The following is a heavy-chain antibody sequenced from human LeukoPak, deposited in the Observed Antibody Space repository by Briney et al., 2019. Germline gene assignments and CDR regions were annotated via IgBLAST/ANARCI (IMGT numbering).Heavy chain of an antibody. CDR1: GGTFSGYA. V-gene: IGHV1-69*05. CDR2: IIPILGTA. Sequence: ASVKVACKASGGTFSGYAISWVRHAPGQGLEWMGGIIPILGTANYAQKFQGRVTITTDESTSTAYMELSSLRSEDTAVYYCARCIGYSSSPRNGRDNYYYYMDVWGKGTTVTVSS. D-gene: IGHD6-6*01. J-gene: IGHJ6*03. CDR3: ARCIGYSSSPRNGRDNYYYYMDV.